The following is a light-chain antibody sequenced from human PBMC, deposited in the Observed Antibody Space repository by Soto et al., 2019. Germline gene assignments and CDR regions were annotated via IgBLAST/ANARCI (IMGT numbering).Light chain of an antibody. CDR3: SSYTTSSSYV. Sequence: QSALTQPASLSGSTGQSITISCTGTSSDVGGYIYVSWYQQHPGKAPKLMIYDVTSRPSGVSYRFSGSKSGNTASLTISGLQAEDEADYYCSSYTTSSSYVFGTGTKVTVL. CDR2: DVT. CDR1: SSDVGGYIY. V-gene: IGLV2-14*01. J-gene: IGLJ1*01.